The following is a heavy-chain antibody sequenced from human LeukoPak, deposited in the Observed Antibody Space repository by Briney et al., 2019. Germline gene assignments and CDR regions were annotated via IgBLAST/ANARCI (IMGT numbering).Heavy chain of an antibody. CDR2: ISRDGSST. J-gene: IGHJ1*01. V-gene: IGHV3-74*01. Sequence: GGSLRLPCAASGFSFSNYWMHWVRLAPGKGLVWVSRISRDGSSTIYADSVKGRFTISRDNARDTLYLQMSSVRAEDTAVYYCAKGRRGSSYVHYFDTWGQGTLVIVSS. CDR1: GFSFSNYW. CDR3: AKGRRGSSYVHYFDT. D-gene: IGHD3-22*01.